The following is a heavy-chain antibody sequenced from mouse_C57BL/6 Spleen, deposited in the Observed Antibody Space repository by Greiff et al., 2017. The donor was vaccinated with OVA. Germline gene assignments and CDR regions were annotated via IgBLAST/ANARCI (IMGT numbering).Heavy chain of an antibody. D-gene: IGHD1-1*02. Sequence: VKLMESGAELVKPGASVKISCKASGYAFSSYWMNWVKQRPGKGLEWIGQIYPGDGDTNYNGKFKGKATLTADKSSSTAYMQLSSLTSEDSAVYFCARRGTMALCYFDYWGQGTTLTVSS. J-gene: IGHJ2*01. CDR1: GYAFSSYW. CDR3: ARRGTMALCYFDY. V-gene: IGHV1-80*01. CDR2: IYPGDGDT.